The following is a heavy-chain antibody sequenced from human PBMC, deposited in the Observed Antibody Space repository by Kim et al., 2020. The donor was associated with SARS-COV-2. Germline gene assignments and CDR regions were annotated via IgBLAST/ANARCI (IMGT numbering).Heavy chain of an antibody. Sequence: QKFHGRVPMTSDTSTSTVYMGLSSLRSEDTAVYYCAREKYGGKELVPLDYWGQGTLVTVSS. CDR3: AREKYGGKELVPLDY. V-gene: IGHV1-46*01. D-gene: IGHD2-15*01. J-gene: IGHJ4*02.